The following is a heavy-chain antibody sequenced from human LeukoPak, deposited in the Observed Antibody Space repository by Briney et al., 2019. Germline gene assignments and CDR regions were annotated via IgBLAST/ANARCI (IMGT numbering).Heavy chain of an antibody. CDR3: AKHARSDCGGNTCYYFDF. V-gene: IGHV3-23*01. D-gene: IGHD2-21*01. Sequence: PGGSLRLSCAASGFTFSSYAMSWVRQAPGKGLEWVSGIRDNAESTFYADSVKGRFSISRDNSKNTLYLQMNSLRAEDTAIYYCAKHARSDCGGNTCYYFDFWGQGTLVTVSS. CDR2: IRDNAEST. J-gene: IGHJ4*02. CDR1: GFTFSSYA.